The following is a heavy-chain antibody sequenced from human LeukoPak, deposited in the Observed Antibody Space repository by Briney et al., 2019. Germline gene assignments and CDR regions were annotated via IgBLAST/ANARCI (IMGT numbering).Heavy chain of an antibody. CDR3: ATPASRTVDC. Sequence: GGSLRLSYAASGFTFSNYWMSWVRQAPGMGVEWVATIKEDGSEKYYVDSVKGRFTISRDNAKNSLYLQMNSLRAEDTAVYYCATPASRTVDCWGQGTLVTVSS. CDR1: GFTFSNYW. V-gene: IGHV3-7*01. J-gene: IGHJ4*02. CDR2: IKEDGSEK. D-gene: IGHD1-1*01.